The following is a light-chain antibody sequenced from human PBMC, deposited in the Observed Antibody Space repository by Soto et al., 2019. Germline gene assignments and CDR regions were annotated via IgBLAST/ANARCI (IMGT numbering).Light chain of an antibody. CDR3: QQANRFPCT. CDR2: AAS. V-gene: IGKV1-12*01. CDR1: QGISSW. Sequence: DLQMTQSPSSVSASVGDRVTITCRASQGISSWLAWYQQKPGKAPKLLIYAASSLQSGVPSRFSGSGSGTDFTLNISRMQYADLATYYCQQANRFPCTFGQGTKVETK. J-gene: IGKJ1*01.